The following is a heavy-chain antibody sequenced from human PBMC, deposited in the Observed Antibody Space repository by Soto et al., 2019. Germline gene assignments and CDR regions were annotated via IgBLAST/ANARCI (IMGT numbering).Heavy chain of an antibody. CDR2: IGGTGSST. Sequence: PGGSLRLSCAASGFTFSSYAMSWVRQAPGKGLEWVSGIGGTGSSTNYADSVKGRFTISRDNSKNTLYLQMDSLRAEDTAVYYCAKDKDWSSTGSYFDYWGQGTLVTVSP. CDR3: AKDKDWSSTGSYFDY. J-gene: IGHJ4*02. V-gene: IGHV3-23*01. D-gene: IGHD2-2*01. CDR1: GFTFSSYA.